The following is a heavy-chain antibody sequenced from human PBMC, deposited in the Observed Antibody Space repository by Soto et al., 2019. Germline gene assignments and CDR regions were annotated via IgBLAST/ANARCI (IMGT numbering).Heavy chain of an antibody. CDR2: MSGSGGCT. J-gene: IGHJ4*02. Sequence: EVQLLESGGGLVQPGGSLRLSCAASGFTFSSYAMRWVRQAPGKGLGWVSAMSGSGGCTYYADSVKGRFTLSRDNSKNTLYLQMNSLRAEDTAVYYWARRGSGSYYDYWGQGTLVTVSS. D-gene: IGHD1-26*01. V-gene: IGHV3-23*01. CDR1: GFTFSSYA. CDR3: ARRGSGSYYDY.